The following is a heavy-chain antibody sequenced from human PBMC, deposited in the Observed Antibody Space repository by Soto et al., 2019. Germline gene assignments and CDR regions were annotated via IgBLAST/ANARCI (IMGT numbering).Heavy chain of an antibody. V-gene: IGHV5-10-1*01. D-gene: IGHD5-18*01. CDR2: IDPSDSYT. CDR3: ATTGIQLWRASGSMALDV. CDR1: GYSFTSYW. J-gene: IGHJ6*02. Sequence: GESLKISCKGSGYSFTSYWISWVRQMPGKGLEWMGRIDPSDSYTNYSPSFQGHVTISADKSISTAYLQWSSLKASDTAMYYCATTGIQLWRASGSMALDVWGQGTTVTV.